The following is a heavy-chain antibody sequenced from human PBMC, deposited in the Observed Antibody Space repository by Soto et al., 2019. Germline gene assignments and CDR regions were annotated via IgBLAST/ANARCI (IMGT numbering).Heavy chain of an antibody. J-gene: IGHJ6*02. D-gene: IGHD3-3*01. Sequence: ASVKVSCKASGYTFTSYGISWVRQAPGQGLEWMGWISAYNGNTNYAQKLQGRVTMTTDTSTSTAYMELSSLRSDDTAVYYCARVSGLRYLYWLPGGVMAVGGQGTPVTSP. CDR3: ARVSGLRYLYWLPGGVMAV. V-gene: IGHV1-18*01. CDR2: ISAYNGNT. CDR1: GYTFTSYG.